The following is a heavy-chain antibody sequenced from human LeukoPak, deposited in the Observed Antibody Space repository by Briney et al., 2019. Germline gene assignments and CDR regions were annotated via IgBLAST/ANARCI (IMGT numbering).Heavy chain of an antibody. V-gene: IGHV3-21*01. Sequence: GGSLRLSCAAFGFTFSSYSMNWVRQAPGKGLEWVSSISSSSSYIYYADSVKGRFTISRDNAKNSLYLQMNSLRAEDTAVYYCARDGVVVVAATLGYYYGMDVWGQGTTVTVSS. J-gene: IGHJ6*02. CDR1: GFTFSSYS. CDR2: ISSSSSYI. D-gene: IGHD2-15*01. CDR3: ARDGVVVVAATLGYYYGMDV.